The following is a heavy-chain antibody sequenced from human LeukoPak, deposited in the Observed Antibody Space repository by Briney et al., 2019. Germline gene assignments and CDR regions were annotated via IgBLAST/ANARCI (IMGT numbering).Heavy chain of an antibody. Sequence: ASVKVSCTASGGTFSSYAISWVRQAPGQGLEWMGRIIPILGIANYAQKFQGRVTITADKSTSTAYMELSSLRSEDTAVYYCARGRNSGPPVLFDPWGQGTLVTVSS. D-gene: IGHD1-26*01. CDR3: ARGRNSGPPVLFDP. J-gene: IGHJ5*02. CDR2: IIPILGIA. CDR1: GGTFSSYA. V-gene: IGHV1-69*04.